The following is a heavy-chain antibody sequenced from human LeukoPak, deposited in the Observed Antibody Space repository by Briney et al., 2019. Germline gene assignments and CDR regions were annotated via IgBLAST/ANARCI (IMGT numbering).Heavy chain of an antibody. Sequence: SETLSLTCAVYGGSFSGYYWSWIRQPPGKGLEWIGEINHSGSTNYNPSLKSRVTISVDTSKNQFSLKLSSVTAADTAVYYCARGVYDFRTMWSRPNWFDSWGQGTLVTVSS. CDR3: ARGVYDFRTMWSRPNWFDS. J-gene: IGHJ5*01. CDR1: GGSFSGYY. V-gene: IGHV4-34*01. CDR2: INHSGST. D-gene: IGHD3-3*01.